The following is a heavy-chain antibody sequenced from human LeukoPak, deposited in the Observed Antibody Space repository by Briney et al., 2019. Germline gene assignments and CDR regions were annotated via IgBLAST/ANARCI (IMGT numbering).Heavy chain of an antibody. CDR3: AKDSRYCSSTSCRDWFDP. CDR2: ISGSGGST. CDR1: GFTFSSYA. Sequence: GGSLRLSCAASGFTFSSYAMSWVRQAPGKGLEWVSAISGSGGSTYYADSVKGRFTISRDNSKNTLYLQMNSLRAEDMAVYYCAKDSRYCSSTSCRDWFDPWGQGTLVTVSS. V-gene: IGHV3-23*01. D-gene: IGHD2-2*01. J-gene: IGHJ5*02.